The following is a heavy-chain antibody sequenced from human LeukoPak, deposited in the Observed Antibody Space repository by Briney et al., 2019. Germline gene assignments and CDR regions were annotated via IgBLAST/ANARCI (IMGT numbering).Heavy chain of an antibody. J-gene: IGHJ5*02. V-gene: IGHV1-46*01. Sequence: TFTSYYMHWXRQAXGQGXXXXXIINPSGGSTSYAQKFQGRVTMARDTSTSTVYMELSSLRSEDTAVYYCARGESVPAALWFDPWGQGTLVTVSS. D-gene: IGHD2-2*01. CDR1: TFTSYY. CDR2: INPSGGST. CDR3: ARGESVPAALWFDP.